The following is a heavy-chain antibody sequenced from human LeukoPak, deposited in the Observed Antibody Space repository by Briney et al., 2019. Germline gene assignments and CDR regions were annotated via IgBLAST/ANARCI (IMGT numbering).Heavy chain of an antibody. Sequence: GGSLRLSCAASGFTFSSYAMHWVRQAPGKGLEWVAVISYDGSNKYYADSVKGRFTISRDNSKNTLYLQMNSLRAEDTAVYYCARAKSSGWYFIDYWGQGTLVTVSS. CDR2: ISYDGSNK. CDR3: ARAKSSGWYFIDY. CDR1: GFTFSSYA. V-gene: IGHV3-30*04. J-gene: IGHJ4*02. D-gene: IGHD6-19*01.